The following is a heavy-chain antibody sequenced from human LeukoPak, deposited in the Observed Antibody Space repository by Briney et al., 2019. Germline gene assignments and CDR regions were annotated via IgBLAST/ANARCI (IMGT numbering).Heavy chain of an antibody. CDR2: ISSSSSYI. CDR3: ARARNDYGDYVFDY. Sequence: PGGSLRLSCAASGFTFSIYTMNWGRQAPGKGVEGVSCISSSSSYIYYADSLKGRFTISRDNAKSSLYLQMNSLRAEDTAVYYCARARNDYGDYVFDYWGQGTLVTVSS. V-gene: IGHV3-21*01. CDR1: GFTFSIYT. J-gene: IGHJ4*02. D-gene: IGHD4-17*01.